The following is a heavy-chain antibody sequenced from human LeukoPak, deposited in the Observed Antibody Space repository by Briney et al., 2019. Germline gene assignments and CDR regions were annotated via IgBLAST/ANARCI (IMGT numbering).Heavy chain of an antibody. D-gene: IGHD6-13*01. J-gene: IGHJ6*02. CDR3: ATPKIAAAGTYYYGMDV. V-gene: IGHV1-24*01. CDR1: GYTLTELS. Sequence: ASVKVSCKVSGYTLTELSMHWVRQAPGKGLGWMGGFDPEDGETIYAQKFQGRVTMTEDTSTDTAYMELSSLRSEDTAVYYCATPKIAAAGTYYYGMDVWGQGTTVTVSS. CDR2: FDPEDGET.